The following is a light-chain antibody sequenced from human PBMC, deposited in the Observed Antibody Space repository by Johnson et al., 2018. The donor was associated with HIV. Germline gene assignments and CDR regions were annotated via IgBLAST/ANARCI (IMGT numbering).Light chain of an antibody. J-gene: IGLJ1*01. Sequence: QSVLTQPPSVSAAPGQKVTISCSGSSSNIGRNYVSWYQQLPGTAPKLLIFYNNKRPSGIPDRFSASKSGTSATLGITGLQTGDEADYYCGTWDSSLSAYVRGTGTKGTVL. CDR2: YNN. CDR3: GTWDSSLSAYV. CDR1: SSNIGRNY. V-gene: IGLV1-51*01.